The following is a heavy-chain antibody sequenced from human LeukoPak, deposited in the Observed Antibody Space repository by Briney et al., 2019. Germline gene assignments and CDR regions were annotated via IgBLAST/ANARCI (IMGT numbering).Heavy chain of an antibody. V-gene: IGHV3-23*01. D-gene: IGHD4-17*01. CDR2: IGGSGGST. CDR1: GFTFSSYA. J-gene: IGHJ4*02. CDR3: AKDWGYGGNSHPDY. Sequence: GGSLRLSCAASGFTFSSYAMSWVRQAPGKGLEWVSAIGGSGGSTYYADSVKGRFTISRDNSKNTLYLQMNSLRAEDTAVYYCAKDWGYGGNSHPDYWGQGTLVTVSS.